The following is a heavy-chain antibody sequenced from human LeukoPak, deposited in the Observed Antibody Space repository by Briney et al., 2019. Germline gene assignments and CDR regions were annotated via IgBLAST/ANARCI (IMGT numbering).Heavy chain of an antibody. Sequence: SVKVSCKASGGTFSSYAISWVRQAPGQGLEWMGGIIPIFGTANYAQKFQGRVTITADESTSTAYMELRSLRSDDTAVYYCARADCSGGNCYRYFDYWGQGTLVTASS. CDR2: IIPIFGTA. CDR3: ARADCSGGNCYRYFDY. J-gene: IGHJ4*02. V-gene: IGHV1-69*13. D-gene: IGHD2-15*01. CDR1: GGTFSSYA.